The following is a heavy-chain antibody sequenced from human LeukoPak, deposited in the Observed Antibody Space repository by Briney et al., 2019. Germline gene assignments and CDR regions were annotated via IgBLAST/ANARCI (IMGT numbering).Heavy chain of an antibody. V-gene: IGHV4-59*01. D-gene: IGHD3-10*01. J-gene: IGHJ5*02. CDR2: IYYSGST. CDR3: ARDLRVTMVRGVMGWFDP. CDR1: GGSISSYY. Sequence: PSETLSLTCTVSGGSISSYYWSWIRQPPGKGLEWIGYIYYSGSTNHNPSLKSRVTISVDTSKNQFSLKLSSVTAADTAVYYCARDLRVTMVRGVMGWFDPWGQGTLVTVSS.